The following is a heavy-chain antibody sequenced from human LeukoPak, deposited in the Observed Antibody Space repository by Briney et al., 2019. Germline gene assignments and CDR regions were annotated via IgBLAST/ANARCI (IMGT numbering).Heavy chain of an antibody. V-gene: IGHV3-30*04. Sequence: GRSERLSCAASGFTFNSYAVHWVRQAPGKGLEWVAVISYDGSINFYSASVKGRFTISRDNSKNTLYLQMNSLRADDTALYFCARDRRYCSGGSCYFDYFFDYWGQGTMVTASS. D-gene: IGHD2-15*01. CDR1: GFTFNSYA. J-gene: IGHJ4*02. CDR2: ISYDGSIN. CDR3: ARDRRYCSGGSCYFDYFFDY.